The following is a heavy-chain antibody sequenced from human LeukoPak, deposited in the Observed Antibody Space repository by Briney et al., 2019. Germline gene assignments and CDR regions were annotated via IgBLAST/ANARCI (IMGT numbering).Heavy chain of an antibody. D-gene: IGHD5-18*01. CDR2: INHSGST. J-gene: IGHJ5*02. V-gene: IGHV4-34*01. Sequence: SETLSLTCAVYGGSFSGYYWSWIRQPPGKGLEWIGEINHSGSTNYNPSLKSRVTISVDTSKNQFSLKLSSVTAADTAVYYCARGPRGYSYGLRGNWFDPWGQGTLVTVSS. CDR1: GGSFSGYY. CDR3: ARGPRGYSYGLRGNWFDP.